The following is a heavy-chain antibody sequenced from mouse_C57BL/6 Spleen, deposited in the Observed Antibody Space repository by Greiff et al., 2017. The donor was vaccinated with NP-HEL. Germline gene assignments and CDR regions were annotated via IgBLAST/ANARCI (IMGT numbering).Heavy chain of an antibody. CDR1: GYTFTSYW. J-gene: IGHJ4*01. D-gene: IGHD1-1*01. Sequence: VQLQQPGAELVKPGASVKLSCKASGYTFTSYWMHWVKQRPGQGLEWIGMIHPNSGSTNYNEKFKSKATLTVDKSSSTAYMQLSSLTSEDSAVYYCAITTDYYAMDYWGQGTSVTVSS. V-gene: IGHV1-64*01. CDR3: AITTDYYAMDY. CDR2: IHPNSGST.